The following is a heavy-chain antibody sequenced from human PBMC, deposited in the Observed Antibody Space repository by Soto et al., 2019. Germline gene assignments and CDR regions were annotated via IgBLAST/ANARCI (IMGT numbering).Heavy chain of an antibody. V-gene: IGHV3-7*04. CDR1: GFTFSSYW. D-gene: IGHD3-22*01. Sequence: PGGSLRLSCAASGFTFSSYWMSWVRQAPGKGLEWVANIKPDGSEKWYVDSVKGRFTISRDNTKNSLYLQMISLKAADTAIYYCARGDYYDTNGPFSDAFDIWGQGTMVTVSS. CDR3: ARGDYYDTNGPFSDAFDI. J-gene: IGHJ3*02. CDR2: IKPDGSEK.